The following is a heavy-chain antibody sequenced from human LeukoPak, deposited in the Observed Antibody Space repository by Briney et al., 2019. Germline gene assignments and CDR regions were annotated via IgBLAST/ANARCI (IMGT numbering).Heavy chain of an antibody. CDR3: ARGQLRYFDWLLYRPDAFDI. CDR2: GYYRGST. V-gene: IGHV4-59*01. D-gene: IGHD3-9*01. CDR1: GGSIKTNY. Sequence: PSETLSLTCTVSGGSIKTNYWSWIRQPPGKGLEWIGYGYYRGSTNYNPSLKSRVTISVDTSKNQFSLKLNSVTTADTAVYYCARGQLRYFDWLLYRPDAFDIWGQGTMVTVSS. J-gene: IGHJ3*02.